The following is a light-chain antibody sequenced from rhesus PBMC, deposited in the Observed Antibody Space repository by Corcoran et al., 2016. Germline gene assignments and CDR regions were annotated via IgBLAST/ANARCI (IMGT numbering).Light chain of an antibody. Sequence: DIQMTQSPSSLSASVGDTVTITCRASQGISSWLAWYQQKPGKAPKLLINEATSLQSGVPSRFSGSGSGTDFTLTITSLQSEDFATYYCQQYSIRPWTFGQGTKVEIK. CDR1: QGISSW. CDR2: EAT. CDR3: QQYSIRPWT. V-gene: IGKV1-22*01. J-gene: IGKJ1*01.